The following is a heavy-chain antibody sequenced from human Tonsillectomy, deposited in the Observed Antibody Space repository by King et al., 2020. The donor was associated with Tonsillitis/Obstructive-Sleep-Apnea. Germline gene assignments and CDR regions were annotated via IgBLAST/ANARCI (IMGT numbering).Heavy chain of an antibody. CDR2: INPNSGGT. CDR1: GYTFTGYH. D-gene: IGHD1-14*01. Sequence: VQLVESGAEVKKPGASVKVSCKASGYTFTGYHVHWVRQAPGQGLEWMGWINPNSGGTKYAQRFQGRVTMTRATSISTAYMELSRLRSDDTAVYYCAREPGETYYFYYWGQGTLVTVSS. J-gene: IGHJ4*02. CDR3: AREPGETYYFYY. V-gene: IGHV1-2*02.